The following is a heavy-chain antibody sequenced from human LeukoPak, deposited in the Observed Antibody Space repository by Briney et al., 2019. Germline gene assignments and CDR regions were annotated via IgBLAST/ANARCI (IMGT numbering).Heavy chain of an antibody. CDR1: GGSISSYY. J-gene: IGHJ6*02. V-gene: IGHV4-59*01. D-gene: IGHD2-2*01. CDR2: IYYSGST. CDR3: AVQLVVPAAGALYYYYGMDV. Sequence: SETLSLTCTVSGGSISSYYWSWIRQPPGKGLEWIGYIYYSGSTNYNPSLKSRVTISVDTSKNQFSLKLSSMTAADTAVYYCAVQLVVPAAGALYYYYGMDVWGQGTTVTVSS.